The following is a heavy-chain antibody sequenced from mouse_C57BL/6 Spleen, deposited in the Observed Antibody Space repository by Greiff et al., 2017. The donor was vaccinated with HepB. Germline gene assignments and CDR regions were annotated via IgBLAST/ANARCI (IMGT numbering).Heavy chain of an antibody. V-gene: IGHV3-6*01. J-gene: IGHJ3*01. CDR3: ARDRDYGSPFAY. CDR1: GYSITSGYY. CDR2: ISYDGSN. Sequence: EVQLVESGPGLVKPSQSLSLTCSVTGYSITSGYYWNWIRQFPGNKLEWMGYISYDGSNNYNPSLKNRISITRDTSKNQFFLKLNSVTTEDTATYYCARDRDYGSPFAYWCQGTLVTVSA. D-gene: IGHD1-1*01.